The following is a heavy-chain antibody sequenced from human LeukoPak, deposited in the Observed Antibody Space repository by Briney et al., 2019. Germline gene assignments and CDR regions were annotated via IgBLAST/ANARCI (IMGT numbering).Heavy chain of an antibody. D-gene: IGHD4/OR15-4a*01. Sequence: GGYLRLSCAASGFTFSGSAMHWVRQRPGKGLEWVGRIRSKANDHATAYAASVRGRFTISRDDSKNTAYLQMNSLKTEDTAVYYCTRRLMTMENDYWGQGTLVTVSS. CDR3: TRRLMTMENDY. J-gene: IGHJ4*02. CDR1: GFTFSGSA. V-gene: IGHV3-73*01. CDR2: IRSKANDHAT.